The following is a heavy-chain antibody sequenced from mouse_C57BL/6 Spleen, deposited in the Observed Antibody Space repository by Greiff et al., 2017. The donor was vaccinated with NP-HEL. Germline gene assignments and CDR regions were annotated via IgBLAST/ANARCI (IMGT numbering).Heavy chain of an antibody. D-gene: IGHD1-1*01. CDR3: ATTVVATYYFDY. V-gene: IGHV5-4*03. CDR2: ISDGGSYT. Sequence: DVMLVESGGGLVKPGGSLKLSCAASGFTFSSYAMSWVRQTPEKRLEWVATISDGGSYTYYPDNVKGRFTISRDNAKNNLYLQMSHLKSEDTAMYYCATTVVATYYFDYWGQGTTLTVSS. CDR1: GFTFSSYA. J-gene: IGHJ2*01.